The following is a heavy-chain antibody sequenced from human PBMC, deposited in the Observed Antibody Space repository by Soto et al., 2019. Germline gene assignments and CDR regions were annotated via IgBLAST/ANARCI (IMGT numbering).Heavy chain of an antibody. Sequence: EVQLVESGGGLVQPGGSLRLSCAASGFTFSSYWMHWVRQAPGKGLVWVSRINSDGSSTCYADSVKGRFTISRDNAKNTVYLQMNSLRAEDTAVYYCVRTSLVVAAATREDYWGQGTLVTVSS. J-gene: IGHJ4*02. V-gene: IGHV3-74*01. CDR3: VRTSLVVAAATREDY. CDR2: INSDGSST. CDR1: GFTFSSYW. D-gene: IGHD2-15*01.